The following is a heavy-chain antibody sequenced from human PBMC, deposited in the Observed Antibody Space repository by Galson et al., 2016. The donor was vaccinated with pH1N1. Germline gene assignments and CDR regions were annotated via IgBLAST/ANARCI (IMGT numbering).Heavy chain of an antibody. Sequence: LSLTCTVSGASVSSHYWSWIRQPPGKGLEWIGNIDYKRNTNYTPSLKSRVTISLDTSRNRFSLDLNSVTAADTAVYFCARVVTPQWVVGYYYGMDVWGQGTTVTVSS. V-gene: IGHV4-59*02. J-gene: IGHJ6*02. CDR1: GASVSSHY. CDR2: IDYKRNT. CDR3: ARVVTPQWVVGYYYGMDV. D-gene: IGHD2-21*02.